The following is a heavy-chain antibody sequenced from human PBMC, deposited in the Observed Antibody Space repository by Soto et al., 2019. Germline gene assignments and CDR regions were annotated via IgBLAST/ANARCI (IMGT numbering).Heavy chain of an antibody. CDR2: IWYDGSNK. Sequence: QVQLVESGGGVVQPGRSLRLSCAASGFTFSSYGMHWVRQAPGKGLEWVAVIWYDGSNKYYADSVKGRFTIARDNSKNTLYLQMNSLRAEDTAVYYCARLSGWYREPYDAFYIWGQGTMVTVSS. J-gene: IGHJ3*02. CDR3: ARLSGWYREPYDAFYI. CDR1: GFTFSSYG. D-gene: IGHD6-19*01. V-gene: IGHV3-33*01.